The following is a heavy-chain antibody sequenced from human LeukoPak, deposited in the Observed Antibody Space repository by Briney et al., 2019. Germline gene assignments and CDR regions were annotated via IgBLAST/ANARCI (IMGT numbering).Heavy chain of an antibody. D-gene: IGHD1-7*01. CDR3: ARTITGTTSAAFDI. CDR2: IDPSDSYT. J-gene: IGHJ3*02. Sequence: GESLKISCKGSGYSFTSYWISWVRQMPGKGLEWMGRIDPSDSYTNYSPSFQGQVTISADKSISTAYLQWSSLKASDTAMYYCARTITGTTSAAFDIWGQGTMVTVSS. CDR1: GYSFTSYW. V-gene: IGHV5-10-1*04.